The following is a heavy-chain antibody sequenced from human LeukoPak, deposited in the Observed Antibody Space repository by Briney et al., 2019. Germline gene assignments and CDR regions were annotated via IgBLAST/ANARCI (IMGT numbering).Heavy chain of an antibody. CDR2: FDPEDGET. V-gene: IGHV1-24*01. Sequence: ASVKVSCKVSGYTLTELSMHWVRQAPGKGLECMGGFDPEDGETIYAQKFQGRVTMTEDTSTDTAYMELSSLRSEDTAVYFCATDLGGSGWYYFFDYWGQGTLVTVSS. J-gene: IGHJ4*02. D-gene: IGHD6-19*01. CDR3: ATDLGGSGWYYFFDY. CDR1: GYTLTELS.